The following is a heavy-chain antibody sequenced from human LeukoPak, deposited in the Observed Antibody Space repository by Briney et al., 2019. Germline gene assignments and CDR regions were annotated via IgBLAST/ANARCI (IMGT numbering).Heavy chain of an antibody. CDR3: ARGGYTYGLDS. Sequence: PGGSLRLSCAASGFALTSYSMNWVRQAPGKGLEWMSYLSAAGRTIYYADSVQGRFSISRDTAKNTVSLQMGSLRADDTAVYYCARGGYTYGLDSWGQGVLVVVSS. J-gene: IGHJ4*02. CDR2: LSAAGRTI. V-gene: IGHV3-48*01. D-gene: IGHD5-18*01. CDR1: GFALTSYS.